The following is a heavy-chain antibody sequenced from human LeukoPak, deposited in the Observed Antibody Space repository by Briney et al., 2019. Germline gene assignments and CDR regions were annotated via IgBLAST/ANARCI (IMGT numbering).Heavy chain of an antibody. CDR3: ARDPSPDSSGYYPDDY. CDR2: INPSGGST. CDR1: GYTFTSYY. V-gene: IGHV1-46*01. Sequence: GASVKVSCKASGYTFTSYYMHWVRQAPGQGLEGMGVINPSGGSTSYAQKFQGRVTMTRDTSTSTVYMELSSLRSEDTAVYYCARDPSPDSSGYYPDDYWGQGTLVTVSS. J-gene: IGHJ4*02. D-gene: IGHD3-22*01.